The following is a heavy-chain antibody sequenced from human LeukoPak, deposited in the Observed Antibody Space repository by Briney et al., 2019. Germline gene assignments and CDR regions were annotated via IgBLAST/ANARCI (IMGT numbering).Heavy chain of an antibody. CDR1: GGSFSGYY. CDR3: ARGRRVTAGAFDI. CDR2: INHSGST. J-gene: IGHJ3*02. V-gene: IGHV4-34*01. D-gene: IGHD2-21*02. Sequence: PSETLSLTCAVYGGSFSGYYWSWIRQPPGKGLEWIGEINHSGSTNYNPSLKSRVTISVDTSKNQFSLKLSSVTAADTAVYYCARGRRVTAGAFDIWGQGTMVTVSS.